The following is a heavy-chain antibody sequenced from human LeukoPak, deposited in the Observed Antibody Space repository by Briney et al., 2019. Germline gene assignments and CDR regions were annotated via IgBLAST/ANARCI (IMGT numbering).Heavy chain of an antibody. V-gene: IGHV3-23*01. J-gene: IGHJ4*02. CDR2: ISGSGGST. CDR1: GFTFSSYA. Sequence: AGGSLRLSCAASGFTFSSYAMSWVRQAPGKGLEWVSAISGSGGSTYYADSVKGRFTISRDNSKNTLYLQMNSLRAEDTAVYYCAKDAPTGYCSGGSCYEGKFDYWGQGTLVTVSS. D-gene: IGHD2-15*01. CDR3: AKDAPTGYCSGGSCYEGKFDY.